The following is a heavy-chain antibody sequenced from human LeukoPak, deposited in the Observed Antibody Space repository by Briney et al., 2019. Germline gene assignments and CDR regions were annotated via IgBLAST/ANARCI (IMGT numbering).Heavy chain of an antibody. Sequence: GGSLRLSCAASGFNFSAYGMHWVRQAPGKGLEWVELISPDGTDKFYIDSVKGRFTISRDNSKNTLYLQMSSLRAEDTAVYYCAKRPASGSYVGAFDIWGQGTMVTVSS. J-gene: IGHJ3*02. D-gene: IGHD3-10*01. V-gene: IGHV3-30*18. CDR3: AKRPASGSYVGAFDI. CDR2: ISPDGTDK. CDR1: GFNFSAYG.